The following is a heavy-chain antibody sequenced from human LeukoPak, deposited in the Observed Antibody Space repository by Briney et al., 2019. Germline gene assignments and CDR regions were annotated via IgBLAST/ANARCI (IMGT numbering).Heavy chain of an antibody. D-gene: IGHD2-21*02. CDR2: SYDSGTT. Sequence: KASETLSLTCTVSGGSIRSYYWNWIRQPPGKGLVWIGSSYDSGTTNYNPSLKSRVTMSVDSSKYQFSLKLTSVTAADMAVYYCARSVVVTATLRYHYGMDVWGQGTTVTVSS. CDR3: ARSVVVTATLRYHYGMDV. V-gene: IGHV4-59*01. CDR1: GGSIRSYY. J-gene: IGHJ6*02.